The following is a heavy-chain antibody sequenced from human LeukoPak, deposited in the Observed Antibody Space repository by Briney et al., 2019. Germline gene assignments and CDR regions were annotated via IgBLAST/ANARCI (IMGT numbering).Heavy chain of an antibody. J-gene: IGHJ4*02. Sequence: GASVKVSCKASGYSFNSYDISWVRQAPGQGLEWMGWISAYNGNTNYAQKLQGRVTMTTDTSTSTAYMELRSLRSDDTAVYYCARVRGAVSYFDYWGQGTLVTVSS. D-gene: IGHD6-19*01. CDR1: GYSFNSYD. CDR3: ARVRGAVSYFDY. V-gene: IGHV1-18*01. CDR2: ISAYNGNT.